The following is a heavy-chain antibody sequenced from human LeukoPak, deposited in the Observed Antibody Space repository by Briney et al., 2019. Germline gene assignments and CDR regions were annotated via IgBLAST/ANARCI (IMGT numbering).Heavy chain of an antibody. CDR1: GGSFSGYY. Sequence: SETLSLTCAVYGGSFSGYYWSWIRQPPGKGLEWIGEINHSGSTNYNPSLKSRVTISVDTSKNQFSLKLSSVTAADTAVYYCARDASTGFDYWGQGTLVTVSS. V-gene: IGHV4-34*01. D-gene: IGHD2-8*02. CDR2: INHSGST. CDR3: ARDASTGFDY. J-gene: IGHJ4*02.